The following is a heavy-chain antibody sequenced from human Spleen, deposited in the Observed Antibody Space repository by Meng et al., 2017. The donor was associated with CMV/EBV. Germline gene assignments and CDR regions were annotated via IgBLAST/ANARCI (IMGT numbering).Heavy chain of an antibody. CDR2: IIPIFGTA. V-gene: IGHV1-69*05. J-gene: IGHJ5*02. CDR1: YA. D-gene: IGHD3-16*02. Sequence: YAISWVRQAPGQGLEWMGGIIPIFGTANYAQKFQGRVTITTDESTSTAYMELSSLRSEDTAVYYCARDLHDYVWGSYRYRVGWFDPWGQGTLVTVSS. CDR3: ARDLHDYVWGSYRYRVGWFDP.